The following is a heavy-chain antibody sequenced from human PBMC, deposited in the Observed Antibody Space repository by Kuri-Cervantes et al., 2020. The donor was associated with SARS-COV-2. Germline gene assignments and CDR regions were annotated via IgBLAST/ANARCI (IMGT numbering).Heavy chain of an antibody. Sequence: GGSLRLSCSASGFTFSSYAMHWVRQAPGKGLEYVSAISSNGGSTYYADSVKGRFTISRDNSKNTLYLQMNSLRAEDTAVYYCVKDVGYGDLAFGYWGQGTLVTVSS. CDR2: ISSNGGST. V-gene: IGHV3-64D*08. J-gene: IGHJ4*02. CDR3: VKDVGYGDLAFGY. D-gene: IGHD4-17*01. CDR1: GFTFSSYA.